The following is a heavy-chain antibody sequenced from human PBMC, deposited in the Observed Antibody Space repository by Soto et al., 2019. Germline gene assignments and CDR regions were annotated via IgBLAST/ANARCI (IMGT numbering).Heavy chain of an antibody. Sequence: QVPLVESGGGVVQPGRSLRLSCAASGFTFSSYAMHWVRQAPGKGLEWVAVISYDGSNKYYADSVKGRFTISRDNSKNTLYLQMNSLRAEDTAVYYCARGYSSGYQSAAEYFDYWGQGTLVTVSS. D-gene: IGHD3-22*01. J-gene: IGHJ4*02. CDR1: GFTFSSYA. V-gene: IGHV3-30-3*01. CDR3: ARGYSSGYQSAAEYFDY. CDR2: ISYDGSNK.